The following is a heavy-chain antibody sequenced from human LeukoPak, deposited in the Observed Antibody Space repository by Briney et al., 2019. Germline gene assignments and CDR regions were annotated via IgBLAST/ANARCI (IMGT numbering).Heavy chain of an antibody. CDR1: GGSISTSSYY. D-gene: IGHD6-13*01. Sequence: SETLSLTCTVSGGSISTSSYYWGWVRQPPGKGLEWIGNIFCSGSTYYSPSLKSRVTISVDTSRSQFSLKLSSVTAADTAVYYCARVYYSRSYDYWYFDIWGRGTLVTVSS. CDR3: ARVYYSRSYDYWYFDI. J-gene: IGHJ2*01. V-gene: IGHV4-39*07. CDR2: IFCSGST.